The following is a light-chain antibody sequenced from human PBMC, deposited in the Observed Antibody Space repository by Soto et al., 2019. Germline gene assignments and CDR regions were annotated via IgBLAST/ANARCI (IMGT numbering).Light chain of an antibody. CDR3: NSYREDHPRFYV. CDR1: HSDIGNYNY. V-gene: IGLV2-14*03. Sequence: QSALTQPASVSGSPGQSITISCTGTHSDIGNYNYVSWYQHLPGKAPKLMIYDVGSRPSGVSSRFSGSKSGNTASLAISGLQAEDEAGYYCNSYREDHPRFYVFGTGTKVTVL. J-gene: IGLJ1*01. CDR2: DVG.